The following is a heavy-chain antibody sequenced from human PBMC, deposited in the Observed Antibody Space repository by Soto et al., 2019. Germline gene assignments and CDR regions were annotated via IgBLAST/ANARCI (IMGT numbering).Heavy chain of an antibody. V-gene: IGHV1-18*01. Sequence: ASVKVSCKASGYTFTSYGVSWVRQAPGQGLEWMGWISAYNGNTNYAQKLQGRVTMTTDTSTSTAYMELRSLKSDDTAVYYCARGRGASTASSGSSSDYWGQGTLATVSS. J-gene: IGHJ4*02. CDR2: ISAYNGNT. CDR1: GYTFTSYG. D-gene: IGHD1-26*01. CDR3: ARGRGASTASSGSSSDY.